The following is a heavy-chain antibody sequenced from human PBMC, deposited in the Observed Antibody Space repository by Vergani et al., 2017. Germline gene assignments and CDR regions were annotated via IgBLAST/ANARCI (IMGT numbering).Heavy chain of an antibody. CDR2: ISGSGGST. J-gene: IGHJ4*02. CDR3: AVAGFLESDSGFDY. CDR1: GFTFSNYA. Sequence: EVQLLESGGGLVQPGGSLRLSCAASGFTFSNYAMSWVRQAPGKRLEWVSAISGSGGSTYYADSVKGRFTISRDNFKNTLYLEMNSLRAEDTAVYYCAVAGFLESDSGFDYWGQGTLVTVSS. D-gene: IGHD3-3*01. V-gene: IGHV3-23*01.